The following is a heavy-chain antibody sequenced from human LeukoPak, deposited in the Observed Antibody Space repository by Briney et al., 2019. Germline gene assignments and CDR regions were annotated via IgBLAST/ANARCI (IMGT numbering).Heavy chain of an antibody. CDR1: GGSISSYY. Sequence: PSETLSFTCTVSGGSISSYYWSWIRQPPGKGLEWIGYIYYSGSTNYNPSLKSRVTISVDTSKNQFSLKLSSVTAADTAVYYCARIRPGGRYPIYWGQGTLVTVSS. J-gene: IGHJ4*02. D-gene: IGHD1-26*01. CDR3: ARIRPGGRYPIY. V-gene: IGHV4-59*01. CDR2: IYYSGST.